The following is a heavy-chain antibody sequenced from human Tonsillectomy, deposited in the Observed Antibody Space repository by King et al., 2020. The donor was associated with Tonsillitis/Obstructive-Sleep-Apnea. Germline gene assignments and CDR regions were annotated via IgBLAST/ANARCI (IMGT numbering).Heavy chain of an antibody. J-gene: IGHJ3*02. CDR1: GFTFSSYG. D-gene: IGHD7-27*01. V-gene: IGHV3-33*01. Sequence: VQLVESGGGVVQPGRSLRLSCAASGFTFSSYGQHWVRQAPGQGLEWVAVIWYDGSNEYYADSVKGRFTISRDNSKNTLYLQMNSLRAEDTAVYYCARARDPWGAFDIWGQGTMVTVSS. CDR3: ARARDPWGAFDI. CDR2: IWYDGSNE.